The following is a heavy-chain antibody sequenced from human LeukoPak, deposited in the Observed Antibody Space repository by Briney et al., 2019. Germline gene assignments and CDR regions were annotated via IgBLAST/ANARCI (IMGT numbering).Heavy chain of an antibody. Sequence: PGGSLRLSCAASGFTFSSYSMNWVRQAPGKGLEWVSSISSSSSYIYYADSVKGRFTISRDNAKNSLYLQMKSLRAEDTAVYYCARYARGYSYGSQASDYWGQGTLVTVSS. CDR3: ARYARGYSYGSQASDY. D-gene: IGHD5-18*01. CDR1: GFTFSSYS. J-gene: IGHJ4*02. V-gene: IGHV3-21*01. CDR2: ISSSSSYI.